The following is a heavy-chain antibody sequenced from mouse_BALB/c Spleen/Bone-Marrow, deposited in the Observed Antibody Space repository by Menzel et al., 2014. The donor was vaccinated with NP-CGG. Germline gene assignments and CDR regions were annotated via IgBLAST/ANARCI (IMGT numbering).Heavy chain of an antibody. V-gene: IGHV5-6*01. CDR3: ARQTYYDYDGYFDY. CDR1: GFTFSSYG. D-gene: IGHD2-4*01. Sequence: VQLKESGGDLVKPGGSLKLSCAASGFTFSSYGMSWVRQTPDKRLEWVATISSGGSYTYYPDSVKGRFTISRDKAKNTLYLQMSSLKSEDTAMYYCARQTYYDYDGYFDYWGQGTTLTASS. CDR2: ISSGGSYT. J-gene: IGHJ2*01.